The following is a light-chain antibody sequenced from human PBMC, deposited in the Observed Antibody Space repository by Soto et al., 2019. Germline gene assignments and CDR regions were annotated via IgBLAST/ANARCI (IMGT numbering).Light chain of an antibody. CDR3: QQRSNGLT. CDR1: HSVSSN. J-gene: IGKJ3*01. V-gene: IGKV3-11*01. Sequence: EIVMTQSPATVSVSPGERSTLSCSASHSVSSNLAWYQQKPGQAPRLLMYDASNRASGIPARFSGSGSGTDFTLTISSLEPEDFAVYYCQQRSNGLTFGPGTKVDIK. CDR2: DAS.